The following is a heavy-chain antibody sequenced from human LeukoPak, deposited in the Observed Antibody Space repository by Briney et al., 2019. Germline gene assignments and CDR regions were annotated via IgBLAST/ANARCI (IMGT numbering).Heavy chain of an antibody. Sequence: GGSLRLSCAASGLTFSSYDMSWVRQAPGKGLEWVSAISNSGDNTYYTDSVKGRFTISRDNFKNTLYLHVNSLRGEDTAIYYCAKRGLPDYWGQGTLVTVSS. CDR1: GLTFSSYD. CDR3: AKRGLPDY. CDR2: ISNSGDNT. J-gene: IGHJ4*02. V-gene: IGHV3-23*01.